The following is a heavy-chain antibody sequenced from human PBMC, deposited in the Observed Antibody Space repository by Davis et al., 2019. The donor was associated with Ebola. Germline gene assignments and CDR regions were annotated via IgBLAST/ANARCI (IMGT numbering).Heavy chain of an antibody. CDR2: IYYSGST. Sequence: SETLSLTCAVSGGSISSSNWWSWVRQPPGKGLEWIGYIYYSGSTNYNPSLKSRVTISVDTSKNQFSLKLSSVTAADTAVYYCARSSRSYCTNGVCYPYYFDYWGQGTLVTVSS. CDR3: ARSSRSYCTNGVCYPYYFDY. D-gene: IGHD2-8*01. CDR1: GGSISSSNW. J-gene: IGHJ4*02. V-gene: IGHV4-4*02.